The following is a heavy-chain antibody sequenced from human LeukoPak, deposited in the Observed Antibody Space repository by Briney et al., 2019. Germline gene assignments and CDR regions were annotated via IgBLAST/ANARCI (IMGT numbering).Heavy chain of an antibody. D-gene: IGHD3-22*01. CDR3: ARGGTIHHDSSDAFDM. Sequence: PGGSLRLSCAASGLTFSSHGMHWVRQAPGKGLEWVAAIWYDGSNKYYADSVKGRFTISRDNSKNTLYLQMNSLRAEDTAVCYCARGGTIHHDSSDAFDMWGQGTMVTVSS. J-gene: IGHJ3*02. CDR1: GLTFSSHG. CDR2: IWYDGSNK. V-gene: IGHV3-33*01.